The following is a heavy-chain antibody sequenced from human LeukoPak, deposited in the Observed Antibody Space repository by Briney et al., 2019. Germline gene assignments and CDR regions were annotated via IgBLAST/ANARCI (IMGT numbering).Heavy chain of an antibody. D-gene: IGHD3-10*01. CDR2: ISGSGGST. J-gene: IGHJ5*02. V-gene: IGHV3-23*01. CDR3: ARDRVYYYGSGNDWFDP. Sequence: PGGSLRLSCAASGFTFSSYAMSWVRQAPGKGLEWVSAISGSGGSTYYADSVKGRFTISRDNSKNTLYLQMNSLRAEDTAVYYCARDRVYYYGSGNDWFDPWGQGTLVTVSS. CDR1: GFTFSSYA.